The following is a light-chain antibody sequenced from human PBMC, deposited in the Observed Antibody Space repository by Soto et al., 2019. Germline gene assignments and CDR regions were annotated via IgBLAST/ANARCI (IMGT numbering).Light chain of an antibody. J-gene: IGLJ1*01. CDR2: YDS. V-gene: IGLV3-21*04. CDR1: NIGSKS. CDR3: QVWDSSSDQNYV. Sequence: SYELTQPPSVSVAPGKTARIICGGNNIGSKSVHWYQQKPGQAPVLVIYYDSDRPSGIPERFSGSNSGNTATLTISRVEAGDEADYYCQVWDSSSDQNYVFGTGTKVTVL.